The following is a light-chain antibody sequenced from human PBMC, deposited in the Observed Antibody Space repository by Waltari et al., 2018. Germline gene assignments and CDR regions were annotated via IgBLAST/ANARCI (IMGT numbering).Light chain of an antibody. CDR2: GAS. CDR1: QSVSSNY. V-gene: IGKV3-20*01. CDR3: QQYGTSLIT. Sequence: EIVLTQSPATLSLSPGERATLSCRASQSVSSNYLAWYQQKPGQAPRLLIYGASSRATAIPDRFSGSGSGTDFTLTIRRLEPEDFAVYFCQQYGTSLITFGQGTRLDIK. J-gene: IGKJ5*01.